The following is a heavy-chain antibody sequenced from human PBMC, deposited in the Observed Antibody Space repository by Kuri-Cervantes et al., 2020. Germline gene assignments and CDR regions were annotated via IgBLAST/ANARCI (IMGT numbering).Heavy chain of an antibody. CDR1: GFTFSSYG. CDR3: ARDLYGDYSFDS. CDR2: IRYDGSNK. J-gene: IGHJ4*02. D-gene: IGHD4-17*01. Sequence: GGSLRLSCAASGFTFSSYGMHWVRQAPGKGLEWVAFIRYDGSNKYYADSVKGRFTISRDNAKNSLYLQMNSLRAEDTAVYYCARDLYGDYSFDSWGQGTLVTVSS. V-gene: IGHV3-30*02.